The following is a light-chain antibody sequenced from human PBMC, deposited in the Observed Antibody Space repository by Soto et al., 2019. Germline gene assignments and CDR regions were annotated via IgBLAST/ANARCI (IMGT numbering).Light chain of an antibody. CDR1: QSVTSY. V-gene: IGKV3-11*01. CDR3: QQRGNLPYT. CDR2: EAS. Sequence: EIVLTQSPATLSLSPGERATLSCRASQSVTSYLAWYQQKPGQAPRLLIYEASKRATGIPARFSGSGSGTDFTLTISSLEPEDFAVYYCQQRGNLPYTFGQGTNLEIK. J-gene: IGKJ2*01.